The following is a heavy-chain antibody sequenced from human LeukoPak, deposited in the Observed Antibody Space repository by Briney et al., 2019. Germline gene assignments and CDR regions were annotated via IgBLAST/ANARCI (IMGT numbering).Heavy chain of an antibody. D-gene: IGHD3-10*01. CDR3: AKDQGPIGNAFDI. CDR2: ISGSGGST. J-gene: IGHJ3*02. V-gene: IGHV3-23*01. CDR1: GFTFTTYA. Sequence: GGSLRLSCAASGFTFTTYAMSWVRQAPGKGLEWVSAISGSGGSTYYADSVKGRFTISRDNSKNTLYLQMNSLRAEDTAVYYCAKDQGPIGNAFDIWGQGTMVTVSS.